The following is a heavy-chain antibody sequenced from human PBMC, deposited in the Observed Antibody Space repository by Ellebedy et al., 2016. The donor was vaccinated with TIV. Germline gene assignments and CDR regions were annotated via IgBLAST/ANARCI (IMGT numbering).Heavy chain of an antibody. J-gene: IGHJ6*04. D-gene: IGHD3-3*01. V-gene: IGHV3-74*01. CDR2: INSDGSST. Sequence: GESLKISCAASGFTFSSSWMHWVRQAPGKGPVWLSRINSDGSSTSYADSVKGRFTVSRDNAKNTLYLQMNSLRAEDTAVYYCARESGGYDFWSGYYAIDYYGMDVWGKGTTVTVSS. CDR1: GFTFSSSW. CDR3: ARESGGYDFWSGYYAIDYYGMDV.